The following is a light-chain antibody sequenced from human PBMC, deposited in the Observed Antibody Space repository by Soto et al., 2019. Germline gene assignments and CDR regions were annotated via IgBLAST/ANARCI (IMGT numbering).Light chain of an antibody. CDR3: QSYDSSLSGSV. J-gene: IGLJ3*02. V-gene: IGLV1-40*01. CDR2: GNS. Sequence: QSVLTQPPSVSGAPGQRVTISCIGSSSNIGAHYHVHWYQQLPRTAPKLLIYGNSNRPSGVPDRFSGSKSGTSASLAITGLQAEDEADYYCQSYDSSLSGSVFGGGTKLTVL. CDR1: SSNIGAHYH.